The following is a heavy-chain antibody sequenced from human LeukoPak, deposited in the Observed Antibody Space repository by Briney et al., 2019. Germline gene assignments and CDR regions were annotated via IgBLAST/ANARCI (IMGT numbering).Heavy chain of an antibody. CDR1: GYTFTSYY. CDR2: INPSGGST. CDR3: ARGIAAASPYYYYGMDV. Sequence: ASVKVSCKASGYTFTSYYMHWVRQAPGQGLEWMGIINPSGGSTSYAQKFQGRVTMPRDTSTSTVYMELSSLRSEDTAVYYCARGIAAASPYYYYGMDVWGQGTTVTVSS. J-gene: IGHJ6*02. V-gene: IGHV1-46*01. D-gene: IGHD6-13*01.